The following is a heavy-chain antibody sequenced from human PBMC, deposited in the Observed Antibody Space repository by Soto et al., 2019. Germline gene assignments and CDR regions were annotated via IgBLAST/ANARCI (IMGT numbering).Heavy chain of an antibody. Sequence: QVQLQESGPALVKPLETLSLSCTVSDGSLSPNYWSWIRQPPGKGLEWIGYIYYAGTTTYNPSLQSRVSISLDTSKNEVSLKLTSVTAADTAVYFCARLGAYYQAMDSWGQGTLVTVSS. CDR2: IYYAGTT. J-gene: IGHJ1*01. CDR3: ARLGAYYQAMDS. V-gene: IGHV4-59*08. CDR1: DGSLSPNY. D-gene: IGHD3-22*01.